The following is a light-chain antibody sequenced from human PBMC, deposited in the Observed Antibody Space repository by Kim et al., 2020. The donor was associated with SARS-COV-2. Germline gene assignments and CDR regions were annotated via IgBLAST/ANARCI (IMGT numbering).Light chain of an antibody. Sequence: GQSITVSCTGASSDVGAYDFVAWYQQHPGDAPKLMIYDVSHRPAGVSNRFSGSKSGNTASLTISGLQAEDEGVYFCSSYTSDNTLVFGGGTMLTVL. CDR2: DVS. CDR1: SSDVGAYDF. V-gene: IGLV2-14*03. CDR3: SSYTSDNTLV. J-gene: IGLJ3*02.